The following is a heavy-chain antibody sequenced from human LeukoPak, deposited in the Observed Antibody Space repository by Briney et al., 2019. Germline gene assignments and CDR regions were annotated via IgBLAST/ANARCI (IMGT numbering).Heavy chain of an antibody. CDR3: AKDLGGAYYYYYYYMDV. D-gene: IGHD3-16*01. J-gene: IGHJ6*03. CDR1: GFTFTSYA. Sequence: PGGSLRLSCAASGFTFTSYAMSWLRQAPGKGLEWVSAISGSGGTTYYADSVKGRFTISRDNSKSTLYLQMNSLRAEDTAVYYCAKDLGGAYYYYYYYMDVWGKGTTVTVSS. V-gene: IGHV3-23*01. CDR2: ISGSGGTT.